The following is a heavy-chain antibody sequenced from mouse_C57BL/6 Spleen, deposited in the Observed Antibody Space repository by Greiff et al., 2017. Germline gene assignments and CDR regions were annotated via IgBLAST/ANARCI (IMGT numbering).Heavy chain of an antibody. J-gene: IGHJ4*01. CDR2: IDPEDGET. Sequence: VQLKESGAELVKPGASVKLSCTASGFNIKDYYMHWVKQRTEQGLEWIGRIDPEDGETKYAPKFQGKATITADTSSNTAYLQLSSLTSEDTAVYYCARSRGYGSSYYYAMDYWGQGTSVTVSS. D-gene: IGHD1-1*01. CDR3: ARSRGYGSSYYYAMDY. CDR1: GFNIKDYY. V-gene: IGHV14-2*01.